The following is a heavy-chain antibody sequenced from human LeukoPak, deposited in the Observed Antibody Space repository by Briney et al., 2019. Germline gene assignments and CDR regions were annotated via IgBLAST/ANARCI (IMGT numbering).Heavy chain of an antibody. CDR1: GGSISSGGYY. J-gene: IGHJ4*02. CDR3: ARDSSSSGSFDY. CDR2: IYHSGST. V-gene: IGHV4-30-2*01. Sequence: SETLSLTCTVSGGSISSGGYYWSWIRQPPGKGLEWIGHIYHSGSTYYNPSLKSRVTISVDTSKNQFSLKLSSVTAADTAVYYCARDSSSSGSFDYWGQGTLVTVSS. D-gene: IGHD6-13*01.